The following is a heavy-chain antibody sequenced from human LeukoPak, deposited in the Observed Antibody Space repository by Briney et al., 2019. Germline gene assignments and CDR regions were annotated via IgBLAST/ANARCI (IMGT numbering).Heavy chain of an antibody. V-gene: IGHV1-2*02. CDR2: IDPRSGGT. J-gene: IGHJ4*02. CDR3: VRVGFTTSWSNFDY. CDR1: GYTFTDYY. D-gene: IGHD2-2*01. Sequence: ASVKVSCKASGYTFTDYYMHWVRQAPGQGLEWMGWIDPRSGGTNFARKFQGRVTMTRDTSISTAYMELSRLTSDDTAVYYCVRVGFTTSWSNFDYWGQGTLVTVSS.